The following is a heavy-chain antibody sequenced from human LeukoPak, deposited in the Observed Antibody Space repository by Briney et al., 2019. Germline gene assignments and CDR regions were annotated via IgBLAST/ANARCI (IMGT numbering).Heavy chain of an antibody. Sequence: GGSLRLSCAASGFTFSSYGMHWVRQAPGKGLEWVAFIRYDGSNKYYADSVKGRFTISRDNSKNTLYLQMNSLRAEDTAVYYCAKDRVGTAELRYYYYYMDVWGKGTTVTVFS. CDR3: AKDRVGTAELRYYYYYMDV. D-gene: IGHD3-16*01. CDR1: GFTFSSYG. CDR2: IRYDGSNK. J-gene: IGHJ6*03. V-gene: IGHV3-30*02.